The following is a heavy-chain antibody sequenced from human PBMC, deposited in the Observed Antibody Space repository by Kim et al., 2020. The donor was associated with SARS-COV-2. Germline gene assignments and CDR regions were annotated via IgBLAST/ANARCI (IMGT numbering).Heavy chain of an antibody. D-gene: IGHD3-10*01. Sequence: GGSLRLSCAASGFTFSSYAMSWVRQAPGKGLEWVSAISGNGGSTYYADSVKGRFTISRDNSKNTLYLQMNSLRAEDTAVYYCAKGLWFGELPAPFDYWGQGTLVTVSS. J-gene: IGHJ4*02. CDR1: GFTFSSYA. V-gene: IGHV3-23*01. CDR2: ISGNGGST. CDR3: AKGLWFGELPAPFDY.